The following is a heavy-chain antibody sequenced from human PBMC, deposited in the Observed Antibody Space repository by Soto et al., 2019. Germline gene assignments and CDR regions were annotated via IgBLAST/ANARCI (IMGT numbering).Heavy chain of an antibody. CDR1: GYTFTSYA. CDR2: INAGNGNT. J-gene: IGHJ6*02. Sequence: ASVKVSCKASGYTFTSYAMHWVRQAPGQRLEWMGWINAGNGNTKYSQKFQGRVTITRDTSASTAYMELSSLRSEDTAVYYCAREEEYSSGSDPIYYYGMDVWGQGTTVTVSS. D-gene: IGHD6-19*01. CDR3: AREEEYSSGSDPIYYYGMDV. V-gene: IGHV1-3*01.